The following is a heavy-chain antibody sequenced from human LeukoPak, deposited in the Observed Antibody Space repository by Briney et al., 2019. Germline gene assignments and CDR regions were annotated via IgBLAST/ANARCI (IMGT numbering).Heavy chain of an antibody. CDR1: GFPFSSYS. CDR3: ARDAGYYGDYSYWFDP. Sequence: GGSLRLSCEASGFPFSSYSMSWVRQARGKGLEWVSSITSSGRYIYYADSVKGRFTISRDNSKNTLYLQMNSLRAEDTAVYYCARDAGYYGDYSYWFDPWGQGTLVTVSP. J-gene: IGHJ5*02. D-gene: IGHD4-17*01. V-gene: IGHV3-21*01. CDR2: ITSSGRYI.